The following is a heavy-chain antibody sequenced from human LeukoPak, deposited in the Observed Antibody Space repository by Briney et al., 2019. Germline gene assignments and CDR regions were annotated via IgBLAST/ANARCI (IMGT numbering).Heavy chain of an antibody. CDR3: AREQTPVIHYYFDS. CDR2: ISGSATGYMT. D-gene: IGHD3-16*02. Sequence: GGSLGLSCAASGFTFNTYGMSWVRHSPGKGLEWVSAISGSATGYMTNYADSVKGRFTISGDNDKNTLYLQMSSLRVEDTAVYYCAREQTPVIHYYFDSWGQGTLVTVSS. CDR1: GFTFNTYG. V-gene: IGHV3-23*01. J-gene: IGHJ4*02.